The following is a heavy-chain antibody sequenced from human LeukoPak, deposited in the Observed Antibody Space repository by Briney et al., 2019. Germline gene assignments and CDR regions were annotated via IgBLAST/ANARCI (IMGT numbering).Heavy chain of an antibody. CDR3: ASGDYYGSGSYWAPFDY. D-gene: IGHD3-10*01. V-gene: IGHV3-21*01. CDR2: ISSSSYI. Sequence: GGSLRLSCAASGFTFSSYSMNWVRQAPGKGLEWVLSISSSSYIYYADSVMGRFTISRDNAKNSLYLQMNSLRAEDTAVYYCASGDYYGSGSYWAPFDYWGQGTLVTVSS. CDR1: GFTFSSYS. J-gene: IGHJ4*02.